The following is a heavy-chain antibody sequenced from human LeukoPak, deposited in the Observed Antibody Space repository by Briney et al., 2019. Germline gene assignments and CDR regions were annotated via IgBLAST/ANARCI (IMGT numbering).Heavy chain of an antibody. CDR2: IYYSGST. CDR1: GGSISSYY. V-gene: IGHV4-59*01. D-gene: IGHD5-18*01. J-gene: IGHJ4*02. Sequence: PSETLSLTCTVSGGSISSYYWSWIRQPPGKGLEWIGYIYYSGSTNYNPSLKSRVTISVDTSKNQFSLKLSSVTAADTAVYYCVRDRGYSYGPLGYWGQGTLVTVSS. CDR3: VRDRGYSYGPLGY.